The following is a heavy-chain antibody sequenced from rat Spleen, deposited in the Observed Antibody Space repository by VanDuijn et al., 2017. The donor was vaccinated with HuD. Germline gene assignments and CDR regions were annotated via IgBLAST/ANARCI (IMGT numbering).Heavy chain of an antibody. CDR1: GFNFNDYW. CDR3: ARVDNSGYRLFDY. Sequence: EVKLVESGGGLVQPGRSLKLSCAASGFNFNDYWMGWVRQAPGKGLEWIGEINKGSSTINYTPSLKDKFTISRDDAQNTLYLQMSKLGSEETAIYYCARVDNSGYRLFDYWGQGVMVTVSS. D-gene: IGHD4-3*01. V-gene: IGHV4-2*01. CDR2: INKGSSTI. J-gene: IGHJ2*01.